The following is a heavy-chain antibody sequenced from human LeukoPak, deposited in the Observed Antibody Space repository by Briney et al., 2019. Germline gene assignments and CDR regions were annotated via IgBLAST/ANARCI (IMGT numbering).Heavy chain of an antibody. D-gene: IGHD2-2*02. Sequence: SETLSLTCAVYGGSFSGYYWSWIRQPPGKGLEWIGEINHSGSTNYNPSLKSRVTISVDTSKNQFSLKLSSVTAADTAVYYCARAVLCTSCYKAEYYYYGMDVWGQGTTVTVSS. CDR3: ARAVLCTSCYKAEYYYYGMDV. CDR2: INHSGST. V-gene: IGHV4-34*01. J-gene: IGHJ6*02. CDR1: GGSFSGYY.